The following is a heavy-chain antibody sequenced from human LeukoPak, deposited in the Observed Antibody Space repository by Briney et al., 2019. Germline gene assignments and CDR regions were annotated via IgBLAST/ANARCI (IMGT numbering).Heavy chain of an antibody. CDR3: ATSTWSTSYFDS. V-gene: IGHV3-21*01. J-gene: IGHJ4*02. CDR1: GFTFSSYN. D-gene: IGHD5/OR15-5a*01. Sequence: GGSLRLSCAASGFTFSSYNMDWVRQAPGKGLEWVSSISSSGSYIYYADSVKGRFTISRDNAKNSLYLQMNSLRAEDTAVYYCATSTWSTSYFDSWGQGTLVTVSS. CDR2: ISSSGSYI.